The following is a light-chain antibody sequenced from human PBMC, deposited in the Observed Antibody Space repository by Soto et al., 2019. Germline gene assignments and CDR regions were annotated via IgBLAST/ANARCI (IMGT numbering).Light chain of an antibody. CDR2: GAS. CDR3: QQYGTLPYS. J-gene: IGKJ2*03. Sequence: EIVMTQSPATLSVSPGERATLSCRASQSVSSNYLAWYQQRPGQAPRLLIHGASSKASGVPDRFSGSGSGTDFTLTITRLEPEDSAVYHCQQYGTLPYSFGQGTKLEIK. CDR1: QSVSSNY. V-gene: IGKV3-20*01.